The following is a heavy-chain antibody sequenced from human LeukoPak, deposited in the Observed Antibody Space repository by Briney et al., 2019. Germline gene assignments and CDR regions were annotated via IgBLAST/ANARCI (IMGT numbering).Heavy chain of an antibody. CDR1: GFTFSDYY. CDR2: ISSSSSYT. D-gene: IGHD5-12*01. CDR3: ARESGGYDPAGWFDP. V-gene: IGHV3-11*05. Sequence: GGSLRLSCAASGFTFSDYYMSWIRQAPGKGLEWVSYISSSSSYTNYADSVKGRFTISRDNAKNSLYLQMNSLRAEDTAVYYCARESGGYDPAGWFDPWGQGTLVTVSS. J-gene: IGHJ5*02.